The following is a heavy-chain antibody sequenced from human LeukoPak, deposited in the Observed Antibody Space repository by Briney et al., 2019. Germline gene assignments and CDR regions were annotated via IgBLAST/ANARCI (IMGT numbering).Heavy chain of an antibody. CDR2: ISSSSSYI. V-gene: IGHV3-21*01. CDR1: GFTFSTYT. CDR3: ARAPNDSTGYETPLAFDI. D-gene: IGHD2-8*02. Sequence: GGSLRLSCAATGFTFSTYTMNWVSQAPGKGLEWVSTISSSSSYIYYGDSVKGRFTISRDNAKNSLYLQMNSLRAEDTAVYYCARAPNDSTGYETPLAFDIWGQGTMVTVSS. J-gene: IGHJ3*02.